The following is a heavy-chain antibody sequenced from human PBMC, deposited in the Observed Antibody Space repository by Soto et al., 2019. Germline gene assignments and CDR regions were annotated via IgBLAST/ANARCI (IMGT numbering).Heavy chain of an antibody. CDR1: GFTLSDYW. D-gene: IGHD3-3*01. V-gene: IGHV3-74*01. J-gene: IGHJ4*02. Sequence: GGSLRLSCAASGFTLSDYWMHWVRQVPGKGLVWVSRITYDGSNRKYADSVKGRFTISRDNSKNTLYLQMNSLRAEDTAVYYCAGAPYYDFWSGYWLLTWSQGTLVTVSS. CDR2: ITYDGSNR. CDR3: AGAPYYDFWSGYWLLT.